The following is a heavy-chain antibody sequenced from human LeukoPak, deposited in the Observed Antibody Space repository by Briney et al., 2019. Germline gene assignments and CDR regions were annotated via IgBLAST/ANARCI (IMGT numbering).Heavy chain of an antibody. J-gene: IGHJ1*01. D-gene: IGHD3-22*01. CDR1: GFTFSTYW. CDR3: ARAPSEIGGYYPEYFRH. CDR2: IKSDGST. Sequence: GGSLRLSCAASGFTFSTYWMHWVRQAQGKGLVWVSRIKSDGSTNYADSVKGRFTISRDNAKNTVCLQMNSLRPEDTGVYYCARAPSEIGGYYPEYFRHWGQGTLVTVSS. V-gene: IGHV3-74*01.